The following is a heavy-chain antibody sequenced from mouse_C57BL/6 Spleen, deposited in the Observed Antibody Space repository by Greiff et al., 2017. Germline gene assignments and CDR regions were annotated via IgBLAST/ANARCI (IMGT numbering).Heavy chain of an antibody. Sequence: EVQLQQSGTVLARPGASVKLSCKTSGYTFTSYWMHWVKQRPGQGLEWIGAIYPGNSDTSYNQKFKGKAKLTAVTSASTAYMELSSLTNEDSAVYYCKRTGDAMDYWGQGTSVTVSS. D-gene: IGHD4-1*01. V-gene: IGHV1-5*01. J-gene: IGHJ4*01. CDR3: KRTGDAMDY. CDR1: GYTFTSYW. CDR2: IYPGNSDT.